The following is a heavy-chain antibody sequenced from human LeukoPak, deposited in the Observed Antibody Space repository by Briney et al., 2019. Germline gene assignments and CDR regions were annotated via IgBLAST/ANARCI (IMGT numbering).Heavy chain of an antibody. CDR1: GFTFSSYA. CDR3: ERVSRFGEYYFDY. Sequence: GGSLRLSCAASGFTFSSYAMHWVRQAPGKGLEYVSAISSNGGSTYYANSVKGRFTISRDNSKNTLYLQMGSLRAEDMAVYYCERVSRFGEYYFDYWGQGTLVAVSS. J-gene: IGHJ4*02. V-gene: IGHV3-64*01. D-gene: IGHD3-10*01. CDR2: ISSNGGST.